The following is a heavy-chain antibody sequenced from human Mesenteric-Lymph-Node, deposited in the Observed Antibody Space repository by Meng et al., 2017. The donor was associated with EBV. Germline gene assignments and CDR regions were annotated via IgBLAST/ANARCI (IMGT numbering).Heavy chain of an antibody. J-gene: IGHJ4*02. Sequence: QVRLREAAPGLVKPSGTSVFPCAVSGGSSSSSNWWSWVRQPPGKGLEWIGEIYHSGSTNYNPSLKSRVTISVDKSKNQFSLKLSSVTAADTAVYYCARGAGIAVADYWGQGTLVTVSS. CDR3: ARGAGIAVADY. V-gene: IGHV4-4*02. D-gene: IGHD6-19*01. CDR2: IYHSGST. CDR1: GGSSSSSNW.